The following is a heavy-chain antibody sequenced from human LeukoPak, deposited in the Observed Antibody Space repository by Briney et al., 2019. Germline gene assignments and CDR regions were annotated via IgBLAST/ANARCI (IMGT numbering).Heavy chain of an antibody. CDR3: ATAWGLLTGTGGYFDY. D-gene: IGHD1-20*01. V-gene: IGHV1-24*01. CDR2: FDPEDGET. CDR1: GYTLTELS. J-gene: IGHJ4*02. Sequence: GASVKVSCKGSGYTLTELSMHWVRQAPGKGLEWMGGFDPEDGETIYAQKFQGRVTMTEDTSTDTAYMELSSLRSEDTAVYYCATAWGLLTGTGGYFDYWGQGTLVTVSS.